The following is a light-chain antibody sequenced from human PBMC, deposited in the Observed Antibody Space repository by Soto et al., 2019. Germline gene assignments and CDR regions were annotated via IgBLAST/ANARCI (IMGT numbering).Light chain of an antibody. J-gene: IGKJ1*01. CDR3: QQYNSYRS. CDR1: QSISNW. CDR2: KAS. V-gene: IGKV1-5*03. Sequence: DIQMTQSPSTLSAYVGDRVTITCRASQSISNWLAWHQQKPGKAPKLLIYKASNLESGVPSRFSGSGSGTEFTLTISSLQPDDFATYYCQQYNSYRSFVQGTKVEIK.